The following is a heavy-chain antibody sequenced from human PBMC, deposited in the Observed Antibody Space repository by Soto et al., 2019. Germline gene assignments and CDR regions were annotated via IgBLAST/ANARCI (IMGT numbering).Heavy chain of an antibody. Sequence: ASVKVSCTASGYTFTSYGISWVRQAPGQGLEWMGWISAYNGNTNYAQKLQGRVTMTTDTSTSTAYMELRSLRSDDTAVYYCARDQERQWLDDYYYYGMDVWGQGTTVTVSS. D-gene: IGHD6-19*01. CDR3: ARDQERQWLDDYYYYGMDV. CDR2: ISAYNGNT. J-gene: IGHJ6*02. CDR1: GYTFTSYG. V-gene: IGHV1-18*04.